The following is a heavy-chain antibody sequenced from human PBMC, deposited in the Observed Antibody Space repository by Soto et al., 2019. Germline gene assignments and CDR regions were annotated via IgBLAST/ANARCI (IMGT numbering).Heavy chain of an antibody. J-gene: IGHJ4*02. CDR3: ARESYSGYDFVPMYSSGWYFDY. CDR1: GGTFSSYT. Sequence: GASVKVSCKASGGTFSSYTISWVRQAPGQGLEWMGRIIPILGIANYAQKFQGRVTITADKSTSTAYMELSSLRSEDTAVYYCARESYSGYDFVPMYSSGWYFDYWGQGTLVTVSS. V-gene: IGHV1-69*04. CDR2: IIPILGIA. D-gene: IGHD5-12*01.